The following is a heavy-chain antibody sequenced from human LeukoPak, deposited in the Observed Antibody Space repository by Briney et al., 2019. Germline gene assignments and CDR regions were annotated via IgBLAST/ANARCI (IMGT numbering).Heavy chain of an antibody. CDR2: INSDGSST. Sequence: PGGSLRLSCAASRFTFSTYWMHWVRQAPGKGLVWVSRINSDGSSTDYADSVKGRFTISRDNAKNSLYLQMNSLRAEDMALYYCAKTSTSYCAGDCLPGYFDLWGRGTLVTVSS. V-gene: IGHV3-74*01. CDR3: AKTSTSYCAGDCLPGYFDL. D-gene: IGHD2-21*02. CDR1: RFTFSTYW. J-gene: IGHJ2*01.